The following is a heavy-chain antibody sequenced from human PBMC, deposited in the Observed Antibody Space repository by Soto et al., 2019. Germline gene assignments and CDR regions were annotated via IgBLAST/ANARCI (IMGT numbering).Heavy chain of an antibody. CDR2: IWYDGSNK. Sequence: QVQLVESGGGVVQPGRSLRLSCAASGFTFSSYGMHWVRQAPVKGLEWVAVIWYDGSNKYYADSVKGRFTISRDNSKNTLYLQMNSLRAEDTDEYYCARDEYSSSNYYFDYWGQGTLVTVSS. D-gene: IGHD6-13*01. J-gene: IGHJ4*02. CDR3: ARDEYSSSNYYFDY. V-gene: IGHV3-33*01. CDR1: GFTFSSYG.